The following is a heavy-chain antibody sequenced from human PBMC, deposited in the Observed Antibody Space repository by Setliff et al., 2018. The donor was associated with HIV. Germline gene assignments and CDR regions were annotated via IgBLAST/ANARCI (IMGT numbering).Heavy chain of an antibody. CDR3: AKFPVFKWFGERQGWFDL. CDR2: INAGNGNT. CDR1: GYTFTSYA. V-gene: IGHV1-3*01. Sequence: ASVKVSCKASGYTFTSYAMHWVRQAPGQRLEWMGWINAGNGNTKYSQKFQGRVTMTTDTSTSTAYMELRSLRSDDTAVYYCAKFPVFKWFGERQGWFDLWGQGTLVTVSS. J-gene: IGHJ5*02. D-gene: IGHD3-10*01.